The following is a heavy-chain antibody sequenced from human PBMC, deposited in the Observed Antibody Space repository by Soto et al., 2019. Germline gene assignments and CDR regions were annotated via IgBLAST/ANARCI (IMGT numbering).Heavy chain of an antibody. D-gene: IGHD2-15*01. Sequence: ASVKVSCKASGYTFTSYDINWVRQATGQGLEWMGWMNPNRGNTGYAQKFQGRVTMTRNTSISTAYMELSSLRSEDTAVYYCARGVYCSGGSCYSSYYYMDVWGKGTTVTVSS. J-gene: IGHJ6*03. CDR3: ARGVYCSGGSCYSSYYYMDV. V-gene: IGHV1-8*01. CDR1: GYTFTSYD. CDR2: MNPNRGNT.